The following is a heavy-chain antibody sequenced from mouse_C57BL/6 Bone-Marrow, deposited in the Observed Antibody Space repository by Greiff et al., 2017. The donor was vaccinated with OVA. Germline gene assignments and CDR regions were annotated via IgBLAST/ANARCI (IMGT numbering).Heavy chain of an antibody. Sequence: QVQLQQSGAELVRPGASVTLSCKASGYTFTDYEMHWVKQTPVHGLEWIGAIDPETGGTAYNQKFKGKAILTADKSSSTAYMELRSLTSEDSAVYYCTREGGYYDGSSYWYFDVWGTGTTVTVSS. J-gene: IGHJ1*03. CDR1: GYTFTDYE. V-gene: IGHV1-15*01. CDR2: IDPETGGT. D-gene: IGHD1-1*01. CDR3: TREGGYYDGSSYWYFDV.